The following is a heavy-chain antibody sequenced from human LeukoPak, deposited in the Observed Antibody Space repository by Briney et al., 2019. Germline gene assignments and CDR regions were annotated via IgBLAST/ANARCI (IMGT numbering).Heavy chain of an antibody. V-gene: IGHV4-34*01. CDR1: GGSFSGYY. J-gene: IGHJ4*02. D-gene: IGHD2/OR15-2a*01. Sequence: SETLSLTCAVYGGSFSGYYWSWIRQPPGKGLEWIGEINHSGSTNYNPPLKSRVTISVDTSKNQFSLKLSSVTAADTAVYYCARGEEVLSPYYWGQGTLVTVSS. CDR2: INHSGST. CDR3: ARGEEVLSPYY.